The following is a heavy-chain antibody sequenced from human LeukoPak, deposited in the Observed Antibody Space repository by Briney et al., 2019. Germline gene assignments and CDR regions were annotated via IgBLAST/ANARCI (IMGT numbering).Heavy chain of an antibody. Sequence: ASVKVSRKASGYTFTSYGISWVRQPPGQGLEWMGWISAYTGNTNYAQKLQGRVTMTTHTSTSTAYMELRSLGSDDTAVYYCARVLVGGPICPDCYWGQGTLVTVSS. CDR3: ARVLVGGPICPDCY. CDR2: ISAYTGNT. D-gene: IGHD4-23*01. V-gene: IGHV1-18*01. J-gene: IGHJ4*02. CDR1: GYTFTSYG.